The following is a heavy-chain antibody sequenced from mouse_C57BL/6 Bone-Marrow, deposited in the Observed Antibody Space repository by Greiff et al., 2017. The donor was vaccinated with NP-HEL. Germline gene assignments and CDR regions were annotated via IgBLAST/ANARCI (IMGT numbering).Heavy chain of an antibody. D-gene: IGHD5-2*01. CDR3: ARRGIRRVYYAMDY. J-gene: IGHJ4*01. CDR1: GYTFTSYW. Sequence: QVQLQQPGAELVKPGASVKLSCKASGYTFTSYWMHWVKQRPGQGLEWIGMIHPNSGSTNYNEKFKSKATLTVDKSSSTAYMQLSSLTSEDSAVYYCARRGIRRVYYAMDYWGQGTSVTVSS. CDR2: IHPNSGST. V-gene: IGHV1-64*01.